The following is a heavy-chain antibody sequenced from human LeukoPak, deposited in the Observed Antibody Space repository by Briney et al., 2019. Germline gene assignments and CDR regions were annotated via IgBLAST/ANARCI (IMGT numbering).Heavy chain of an antibody. Sequence: SETLSLTCTVSGGSVSSGSYYWGWIRQPPEKGLDRIGYIHYSGSTNYNPSLKSRVTISVDTSKNQFSLKLSSVTAADTAAYYCARLPVYCIGGSCYYFDFWGQGTLVTVSS. CDR1: GGSVSSGSYY. CDR2: IHYSGST. D-gene: IGHD2-15*01. J-gene: IGHJ4*02. V-gene: IGHV4-61*01. CDR3: ARLPVYCIGGSCYYFDF.